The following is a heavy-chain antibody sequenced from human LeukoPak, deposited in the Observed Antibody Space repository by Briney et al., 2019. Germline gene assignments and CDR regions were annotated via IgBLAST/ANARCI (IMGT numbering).Heavy chain of an antibody. CDR2: ISTSGNRI. J-gene: IGHJ4*02. Sequence: GGSLRLSCAASGFTFSSYGMNWVRQAPGKGLEWVSYISTSGNRIDYADSVKGRFTMSRDNAKNLLYLQMNSLRDEDTAMYYCARVSAPGTSGWYFGYWGQGTLVTVSS. V-gene: IGHV3-48*02. CDR1: GFTFSSYG. D-gene: IGHD6-19*01. CDR3: ARVSAPGTSGWYFGY.